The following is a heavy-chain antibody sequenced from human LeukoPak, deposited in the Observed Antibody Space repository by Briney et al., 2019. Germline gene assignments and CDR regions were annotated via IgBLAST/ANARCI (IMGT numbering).Heavy chain of an antibody. CDR2: IRYDGSNK. J-gene: IGHJ4*02. V-gene: IGHV3-30*02. CDR3: AKGGGDYGLTPGY. D-gene: IGHD4-17*01. Sequence: GGSLRLSCAASGFTFSSYGMHWVRQAPGKGLERVAFIRYDGSNKYYAGSVKGRFTISRDNSKNTLYLQMNSLRAEDTAVYYCAKGGGDYGLTPGYWGQGTLVTVSS. CDR1: GFTFSSYG.